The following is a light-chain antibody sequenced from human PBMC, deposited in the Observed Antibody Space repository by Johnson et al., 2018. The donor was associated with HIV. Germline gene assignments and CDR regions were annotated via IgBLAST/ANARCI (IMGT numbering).Light chain of an antibody. V-gene: IGLV1-44*01. CDR3: ATWADSRSGYYV. J-gene: IGLJ1*01. Sequence: QSALTQPPSVSGTPGQQVTISCSGSSSNIESHTVHWYQQLPGTAPKLLIYKNDQRSSGVPDRFSGSKSGTSASLAISGLQAEDQDDYYCATWADSRSGYYVFGTGTTVSVL. CDR1: SSNIESHT. CDR2: KND.